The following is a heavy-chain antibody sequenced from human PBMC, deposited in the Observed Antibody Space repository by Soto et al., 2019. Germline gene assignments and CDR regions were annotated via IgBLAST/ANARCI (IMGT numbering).Heavy chain of an antibody. D-gene: IGHD2-15*01. V-gene: IGHV2-5*02. Sequence: QITLKESGPTLVKPTQTLTLTCTFSGFSLSTSGVGVGWIRQPPGKALEWLALIYWDDDRRYSPSLKSSLTITKDTSKIQVVITMTNMDPVDTATYYCAHSQTTGGYCSGGSCHFDCWGQGTLVTVSS. J-gene: IGHJ4*02. CDR2: IYWDDDR. CDR3: AHSQTTGGYCSGGSCHFDC. CDR1: GFSLSTSGVG.